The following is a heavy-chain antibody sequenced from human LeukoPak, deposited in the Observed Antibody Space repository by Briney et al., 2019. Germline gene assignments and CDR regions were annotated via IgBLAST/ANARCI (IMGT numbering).Heavy chain of an antibody. D-gene: IGHD1-1*01. J-gene: IGHJ4*02. CDR3: ATDSPETAAFDY. V-gene: IGHV3-48*04. CDR2: IVGSSSTK. Sequence: GGSLRLSCAASGFSFSTYSMNWVRQAPGKGLEWVSYIVGSSSTKYYADSVKGRFTISRDNAKNSLYLQMDSLRAEDTAVYYCATDSPETAAFDYWGQGTLVTVSS. CDR1: GFSFSTYS.